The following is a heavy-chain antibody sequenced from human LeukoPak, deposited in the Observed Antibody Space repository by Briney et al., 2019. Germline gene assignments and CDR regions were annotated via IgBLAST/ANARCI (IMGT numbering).Heavy chain of an antibody. D-gene: IGHD3-16*02. V-gene: IGHV4-39*01. CDR1: GGSISSSSYY. CDR2: IYYSGST. Sequence: PSETLSLTCTVSGGSISSSSYYWGWIRQPPGKGLEWIGSIYYSGSTYYNPSLKSRVTISVDTSKNQFSLKLSSVTAADTAVYYCARGVWGSYRYTGSFDYWAREPWSSSPQ. J-gene: IGHJ4*02. CDR3: ARGVWGSYRYTGSFDY.